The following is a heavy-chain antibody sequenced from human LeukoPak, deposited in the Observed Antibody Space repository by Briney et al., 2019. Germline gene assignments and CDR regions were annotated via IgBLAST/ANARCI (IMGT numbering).Heavy chain of an antibody. V-gene: IGHV3-21*01. CDR1: GFAFNTYG. D-gene: IGHD5-12*01. Sequence: GGSLRLSCAASGFAFNTYGMNWVRQAPGKGLEWVSSISSSSYIYYADLVKGRFTISRDNAKNSLYLHMNSLRAEDTAVYYCARDRYSSFDPWGQGTLVTVSS. CDR2: ISSSSYI. CDR3: ARDRYSSFDP. J-gene: IGHJ5*02.